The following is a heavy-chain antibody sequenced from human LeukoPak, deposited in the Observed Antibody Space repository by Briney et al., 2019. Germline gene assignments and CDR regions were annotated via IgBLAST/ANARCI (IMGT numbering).Heavy chain of an antibody. CDR3: ARRYCSSTSCHGGFDY. CDR2: IYPSDSDT. D-gene: IGHD2-2*01. V-gene: IGHV5-51*01. CDR1: GYSFTSYW. J-gene: IGHJ4*02. Sequence: PGESLKISCKGSGYSFTSYWIGWVRQMPGKGLEWMGIIYPSDSDTRYSPSFQGQVTISADKSINTAYLQWSSLKASDTAMYYCARRYCSSTSCHGGFDYWGQGTLVTVSS.